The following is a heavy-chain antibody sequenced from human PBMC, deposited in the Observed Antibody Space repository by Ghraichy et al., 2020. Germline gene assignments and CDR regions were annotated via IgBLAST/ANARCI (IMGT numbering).Heavy chain of an antibody. CDR1: GFTFSSYG. J-gene: IGHJ6*02. CDR3: AKDLDYDILTSPNYYYYGMDV. CDR2: IRYDGSNK. Sequence: LSLTCAASGFTFSSYGMHWVRQAPGKGLEWVAFIRYDGSNKYYADSVKGRFTISRDNSKNTLYLQMNSLRAEDTAVYYCAKDLDYDILTSPNYYYYGMDVWGQGTTVTVSS. D-gene: IGHD3-9*01. V-gene: IGHV3-30*02.